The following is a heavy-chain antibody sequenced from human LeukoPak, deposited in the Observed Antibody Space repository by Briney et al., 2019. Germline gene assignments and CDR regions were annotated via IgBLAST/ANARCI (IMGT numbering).Heavy chain of an antibody. CDR2: IVVGSGNT. V-gene: IGHV1-58*01. J-gene: IGHJ5*02. D-gene: IGHD4-17*01. CDR3: AMYGDYGNWFDP. Sequence: SVKVSCKASGFTFTSSAVQWVRQARGQRLEWIGWIVVGSGNTNYAQKFQGRVTITRDTSASTAYMELSSLRSEDTAVYYCAMYGDYGNWFDPWGQGTLVTVSS. CDR1: GFTFTSSA.